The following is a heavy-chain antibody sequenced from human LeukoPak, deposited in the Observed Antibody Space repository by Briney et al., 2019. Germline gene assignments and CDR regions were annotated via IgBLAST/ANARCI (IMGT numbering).Heavy chain of an antibody. CDR1: GFTYSSYD. J-gene: IGHJ6*02. CDR3: AKDGGIQLWLRYYYGMDV. D-gene: IGHD5-18*01. CDR2: ISGSGGST. Sequence: GGSLRLSCAASGFTYSSYDMNWVRQAPGKGLEWVSAISGSGGSTYYADSVKGRFTISRDNSKNTLYLQMNSLRAEDTAVYYCAKDGGIQLWLRYYYGMDVWGQGTTVTVSS. V-gene: IGHV3-23*01.